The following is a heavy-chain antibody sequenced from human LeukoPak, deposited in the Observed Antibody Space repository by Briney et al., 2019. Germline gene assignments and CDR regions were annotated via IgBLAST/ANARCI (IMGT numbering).Heavy chain of an antibody. CDR2: IYYSGST. J-gene: IGHJ4*02. Sequence: SGPTLVKPTQTLTLTFTFSGFSLSTSGVGVGWIRQPPGKGLEWIGYIYYSGSTNYNPSLKSRVTISVDTSKNQFSLRLSSVTAADTAVYYCARYDVWGSYRAFDYWGQGTLVTVSS. CDR1: GFSLSTSGVG. CDR3: ARYDVWGSYRAFDY. V-gene: IGHV4-61*05. D-gene: IGHD3-16*02.